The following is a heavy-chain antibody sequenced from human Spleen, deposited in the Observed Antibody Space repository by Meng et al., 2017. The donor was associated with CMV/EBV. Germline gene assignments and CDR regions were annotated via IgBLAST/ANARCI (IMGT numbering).Heavy chain of an antibody. J-gene: IGHJ6*02. D-gene: IGHD3-10*01. Sequence: SLKISCAASGFTFGDHGVHWVRQAPGKGLEWVSRISWNSDIKAYADSVKGRFTISRDNAKNSLYLEMNSLRTEDTALYYCAKDIYPPGAYGMDVWGQGTTVTVSS. CDR2: ISWNSDIK. CDR3: AKDIYPPGAYGMDV. CDR1: GFTFGDHG. V-gene: IGHV3-9*01.